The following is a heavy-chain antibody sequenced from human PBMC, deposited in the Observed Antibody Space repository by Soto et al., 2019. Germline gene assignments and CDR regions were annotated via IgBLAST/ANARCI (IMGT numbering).Heavy chain of an antibody. Sequence: QVQLVESGGGVVQPGRSLRLSCAASGFTFSSYAMHWVRQAPGKGLEWVAVISYDGSNKYYAESVKGRFTISRDNSKNTLYLQMNSLRAEDTAVYYCARGTTQFYFDYWGQGTLVTVSS. CDR3: ARGTTQFYFDY. D-gene: IGHD4-17*01. V-gene: IGHV3-30-3*01. J-gene: IGHJ4*02. CDR1: GFTFSSYA. CDR2: ISYDGSNK.